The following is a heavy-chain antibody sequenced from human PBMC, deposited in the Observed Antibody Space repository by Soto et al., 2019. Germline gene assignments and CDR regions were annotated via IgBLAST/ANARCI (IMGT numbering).Heavy chain of an antibody. Sequence: VGSLRLSCAASGFTFSSYGMHWVRQAPGKGLEWVAVISYDGSNKYYADSVKGRFTISRDNSKNTLYLQMNSLRAEDTAVYYCAKGYYDFWSGPLYYWGQGTLVTVSS. V-gene: IGHV3-30*18. J-gene: IGHJ4*02. CDR2: ISYDGSNK. D-gene: IGHD3-3*01. CDR3: AKGYYDFWSGPLYY. CDR1: GFTFSSYG.